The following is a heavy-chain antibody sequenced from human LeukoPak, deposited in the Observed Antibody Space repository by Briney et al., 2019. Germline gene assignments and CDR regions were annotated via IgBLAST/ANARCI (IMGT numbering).Heavy chain of an antibody. CDR3: ARRGSLRFLEWLPFDY. CDR2: IYTSGST. D-gene: IGHD3-3*01. J-gene: IGHJ4*02. V-gene: IGHV4-61*02. CDR1: GGSISSGSYY. Sequence: SQTLSLTCTVSGGSISSGSYYWSWIRQPAGKGLESIGRIYTSGSTNYNPSLKSRVTISVDTSKNQFSLKLSSVTAADTAVYYCARRGSLRFLEWLPFDYWGQGTLVTVSS.